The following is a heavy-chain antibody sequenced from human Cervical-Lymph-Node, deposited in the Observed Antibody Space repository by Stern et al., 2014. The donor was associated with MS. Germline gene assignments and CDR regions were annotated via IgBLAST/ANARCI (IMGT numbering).Heavy chain of an antibody. CDR2: IYYMVST. CDR3: ARVGSHYDFWSGDGMDV. Sequence: QEQLQESGPGLVKPSETLSLTCTVSGGSISSYYWSWIRQPPGKGLEWIGDIYYMVSTHYNLSLKSRVTISVDKTKNHFSLKLSSGTAADTAVYYCARVGSHYDFWSGDGMDVWGQGTTVTVSS. D-gene: IGHD3-3*01. CDR1: GGSISSYY. V-gene: IGHV4-59*01. J-gene: IGHJ6*02.